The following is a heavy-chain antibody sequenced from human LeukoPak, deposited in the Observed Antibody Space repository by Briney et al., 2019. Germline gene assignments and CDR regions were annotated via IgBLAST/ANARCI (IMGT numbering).Heavy chain of an antibody. J-gene: IGHJ6*02. CDR2: IYYSGST. V-gene: IGHV4-59*01. D-gene: IGHD3-10*01. CDR3: ARTIWFGELLISGGMDV. CDR1: GGSISSYY. Sequence: SETLSLTCTVSGGSISSYYWSWIRQPPGKGLEWIGYIYYSGSTNYNPSLKSRVTISADTSKNQFSLKLSSVTAADTAVYYCARTIWFGELLISGGMDVWGQGTTVTVSS.